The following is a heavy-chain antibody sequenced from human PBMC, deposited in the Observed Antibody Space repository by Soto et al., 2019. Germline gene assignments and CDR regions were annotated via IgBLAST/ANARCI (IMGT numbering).Heavy chain of an antibody. J-gene: IGHJ4*02. CDR3: ARAGEDYDSSGYYRGAYFHY. V-gene: IGHV3-33*01. CDR1: GFTFSSYG. D-gene: IGHD3-22*01. CDR2: IWYDGSNK. Sequence: GGSLRLSCAASGFTFSSYGMHWVRQAPGKGLEWVAVIWYDGSNKYYADSVKGRFTISRDDSKNTLYLQMNSLRAEDTAVYYCARAGEDYDSSGYYRGAYFHYWGQGTLVSVSS.